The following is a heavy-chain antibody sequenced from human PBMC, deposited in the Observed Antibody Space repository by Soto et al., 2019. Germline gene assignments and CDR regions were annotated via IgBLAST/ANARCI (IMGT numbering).Heavy chain of an antibody. D-gene: IGHD6-13*01. V-gene: IGHV4-61*01. Sequence: SETLSLTCSVSGGSVSNKTYYWSWIRQPPAKRLEWIGYVYYSGTTNYNPSLKSRVTISVGLSKNQFSLRLSSVTTADTALYYCARQSTGYSVEVDYWGQGTPVTVSS. J-gene: IGHJ4*02. CDR2: VYYSGTT. CDR1: GGSVSNKTYY. CDR3: ARQSTGYSVEVDY.